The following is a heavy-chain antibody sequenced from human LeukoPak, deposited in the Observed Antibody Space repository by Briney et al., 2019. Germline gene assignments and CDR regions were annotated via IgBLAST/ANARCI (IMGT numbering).Heavy chain of an antibody. CDR3: ARDGYYYDSSGYGLDY. J-gene: IGHJ4*02. CDR1: GGSISSYY. Sequence: SETLSLTCTVSGGSISSYYWSWIRQPAGKGLEGIGRIYTSGSTNYNPSLKSRVTMSVDTSKNQFSLKLSSVTAADTAVYYCARDGYYYDSSGYGLDYWGQGTLVTVSS. V-gene: IGHV4-4*07. CDR2: IYTSGST. D-gene: IGHD3-22*01.